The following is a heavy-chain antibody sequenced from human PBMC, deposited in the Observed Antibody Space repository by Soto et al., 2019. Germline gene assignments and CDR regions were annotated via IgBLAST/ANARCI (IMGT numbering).Heavy chain of an antibody. D-gene: IGHD1-26*01. V-gene: IGHV3-33*01. CDR2: IWDDGSNK. J-gene: IGHJ4*02. CDR3: ALAGSGSRVRSTEIDY. Sequence: QVQLVESGGGVVQPGRSLRLSCAASGFTFIIYGMHWFRQAPGKGLEWVAVIWDDGSNKYYADSVKGRFTISRDNSKNTLYLQMNSLRAEDTAVYYCALAGSGSRVRSTEIDYWGQGTLVTVSS. CDR1: GFTFIIYG.